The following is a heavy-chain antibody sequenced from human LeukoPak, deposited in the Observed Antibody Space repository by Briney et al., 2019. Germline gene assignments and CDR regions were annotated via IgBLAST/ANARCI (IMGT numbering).Heavy chain of an antibody. Sequence: GASVKVSCKASGGTFSSYAISWVRQAPGQGLEWMGRIIPMPGTTDYAQKFQGRVTITADKSTTTAYMELSSLRSEDTAMYYCARDSGGEAAGAAHTKSWGQGTPVTVSS. CDR1: GGTFSSYA. CDR3: ARDSGGEAAGAAHTKS. D-gene: IGHD6-13*01. CDR2: IIPMPGTT. J-gene: IGHJ5*02. V-gene: IGHV1-69*04.